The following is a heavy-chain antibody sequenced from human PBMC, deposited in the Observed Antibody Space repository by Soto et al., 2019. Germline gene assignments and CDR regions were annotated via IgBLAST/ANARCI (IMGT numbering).Heavy chain of an antibody. D-gene: IGHD6-6*01. CDR3: ALDSSSSHGGLYYYAMDV. CDR2: IYHSGST. Sequence: QVQLQESGPGLVKPSGTLSLTCAVSGGSISSSNWWSWVRQPPGKGLEWIGEIYHSGSTNYNPSHKSRVTISVDKSKNQFALKLRSVTAADTAVYYCALDSSSSHGGLYYYAMDVWGQGTTVTVSS. V-gene: IGHV4-4*02. J-gene: IGHJ6*02. CDR1: GGSISSSNW.